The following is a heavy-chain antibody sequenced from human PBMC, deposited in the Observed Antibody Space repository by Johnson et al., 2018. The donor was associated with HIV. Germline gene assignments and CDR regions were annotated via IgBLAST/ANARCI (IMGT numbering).Heavy chain of an antibody. D-gene: IGHD3-9*01. CDR2: IWYDGSNK. J-gene: IGHJ3*02. V-gene: IGHV3-33*01. CDR1: GFTFSSYG. CDR3: ARAWGSRDILTALRGAFDI. Sequence: QVQLVESGGGVVQPGRSLRLSCAASGFTFSSYGMHWVRQAPGTGLEWVAVIWYDGSNKYYADSVKGRFTISRDNSKNTLYLQMNSLRAEDTAVYYCARAWGSRDILTALRGAFDIWGQGTMVTVSS.